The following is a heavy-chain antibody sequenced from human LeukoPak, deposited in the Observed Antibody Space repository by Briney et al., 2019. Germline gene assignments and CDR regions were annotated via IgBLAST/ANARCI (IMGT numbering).Heavy chain of an antibody. CDR3: ARELNLEFDY. CDR1: GFTFSSYW. CDR2: IKQDGSEK. V-gene: IGHV3-7*01. J-gene: IGHJ4*02. Sequence: GGSLRLSCVASGFTFSSYWMSWVRQAPGKGLEWVANIKQDGSEKYYVDSVKGRFTISRDNAKNSLYLQMNSLRAEDTAVYYCARELNLEFDYWGQGTLVTVSS. D-gene: IGHD3-3*01.